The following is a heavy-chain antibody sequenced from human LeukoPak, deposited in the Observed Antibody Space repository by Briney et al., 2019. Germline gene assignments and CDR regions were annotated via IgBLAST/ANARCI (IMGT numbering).Heavy chain of an antibody. CDR3: ARAAVPAATNWFDP. J-gene: IGHJ5*02. D-gene: IGHD2-2*01. CDR2: IYYSGST. V-gene: IGHV4-39*07. CDR1: GGSISSSIYY. Sequence: SETLSLTCTVSGGSISSSIYYWGWIRQPPGKGLEWIGSIYYSGSTYYNPSLKSRVTISLDTSKNQFSLKLSSVTAADTAVYYCARAAVPAATNWFDPWGQGTLVTVSS.